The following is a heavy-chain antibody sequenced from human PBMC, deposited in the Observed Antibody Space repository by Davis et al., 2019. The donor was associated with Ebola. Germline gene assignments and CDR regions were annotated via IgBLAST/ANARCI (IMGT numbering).Heavy chain of an antibody. J-gene: IGHJ6*02. CDR1: GFTFSSYS. D-gene: IGHD2/OR15-2a*01. CDR2: SSLSAENI. CDR3: ARRILLSSRGGMDV. V-gene: IGHV3-48*02. Sequence: PGGSLRLSCAASGFTFSSYSMNWVRQAPGKEPEWVAHSSLSAENIAYAESVKGRFTVSRDNAQNSLHLQMNSLRDEDTGVHYCARRILLSSRGGMDVWGQGTTVTVSS.